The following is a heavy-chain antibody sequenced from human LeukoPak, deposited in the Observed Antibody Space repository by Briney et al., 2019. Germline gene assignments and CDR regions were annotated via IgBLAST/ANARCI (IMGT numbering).Heavy chain of an antibody. J-gene: IGHJ3*02. CDR3: ARDKAIVGATRAFDS. D-gene: IGHD1-26*01. Sequence: GGSLRLSCAASGFTFSSYSMNWVRQAPGKGLEWVSSISSSSSYIYYADSVKGRFTISRDNAKNSLYLQMNSLRAEDTAVYYCARDKAIVGATRAFDSWGQGTMVTVSS. V-gene: IGHV3-21*01. CDR1: GFTFSSYS. CDR2: ISSSSSYI.